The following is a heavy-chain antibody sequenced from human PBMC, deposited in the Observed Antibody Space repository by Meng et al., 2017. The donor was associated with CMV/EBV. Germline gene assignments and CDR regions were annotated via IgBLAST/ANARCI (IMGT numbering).Heavy chain of an antibody. CDR2: ISSSGSTI. V-gene: IGHV3-48*03. D-gene: IGHD3-22*01. CDR3: ASSKGVYDSSGYYSYGMDV. Sequence: GSLRLSCAASGFTFSSYEMNWVRQAPGKGLEWVSYISSSGSTIYYPDSVKGRFTISRDNAKNSLYLQMNGLRAEDTAVYYCASSKGVYDSSGYYSYGMDVWGQGTTVTVSS. J-gene: IGHJ6*02. CDR1: GFTFSSYE.